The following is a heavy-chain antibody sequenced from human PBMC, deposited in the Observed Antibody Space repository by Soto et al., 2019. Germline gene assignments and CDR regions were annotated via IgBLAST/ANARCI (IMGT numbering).Heavy chain of an antibody. CDR1: GYTFTSYY. D-gene: IGHD3-9*01. Sequence: QVQLVQSGAEVKKPGASVKVSCKASGYTFTSYYMHWVRQAPGQGLEWMGIINPSGGSTSYAQKFQGRVTMTRDTSSSTVYLELSSLRSEDTALYYCARGDYDILTGLYYMDVWGKGTTVTVS. J-gene: IGHJ6*03. CDR3: ARGDYDILTGLYYMDV. CDR2: INPSGGST. V-gene: IGHV1-46*03.